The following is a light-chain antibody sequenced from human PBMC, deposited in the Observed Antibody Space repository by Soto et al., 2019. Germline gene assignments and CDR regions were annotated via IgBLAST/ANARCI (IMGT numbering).Light chain of an antibody. CDR1: SSDVGSYNL. J-gene: IGLJ2*01. CDR2: EGS. V-gene: IGLV2-23*01. Sequence: QSVLTQPASVSGSPGQSITISCTGTSSDVGSYNLVSWYQQHPGKAPKLMIYEGSKRPSGVSNRFSGSKSGNTASLTISGLQAEDEADYYCCSSAGSSTHVVFGGGTEVTVL. CDR3: CSSAGSSTHVV.